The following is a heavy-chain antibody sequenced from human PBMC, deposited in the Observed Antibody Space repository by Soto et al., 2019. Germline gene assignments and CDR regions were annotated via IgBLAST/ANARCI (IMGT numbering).Heavy chain of an antibody. J-gene: IGHJ4*02. CDR1: GFSLSTSGVG. CDR2: IYWDDDK. CDR3: AHICGGDCPVDY. D-gene: IGHD2-21*02. Sequence: QITLKESGPPLVKPTQTITLTCTFSGFSLSTSGVGVGWIRQPPGKALEWLALIYWDDDKRYSPSLKSRLTITKDTSKNQVVLTMTNMDPVDTATYYCAHICGGDCPVDYWGQGTLVTVSS. V-gene: IGHV2-5*02.